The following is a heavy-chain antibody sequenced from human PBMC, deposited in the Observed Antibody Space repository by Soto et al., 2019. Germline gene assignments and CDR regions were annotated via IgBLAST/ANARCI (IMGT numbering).Heavy chain of an antibody. CDR2: ISYDGSNK. CDR1: GFTFSSYA. Sequence: GGSLRLSCAASGFTFSSYAMHWVRQAPGKGLEWVAVISYDGSNKYYADSVKGRFTISRDNSKNTLYLQMNSLRAEDTAVYYCARVPGREADFDYWGQGTLVTVSS. V-gene: IGHV3-30-3*01. CDR3: ARVPGREADFDY. J-gene: IGHJ4*02. D-gene: IGHD1-26*01.